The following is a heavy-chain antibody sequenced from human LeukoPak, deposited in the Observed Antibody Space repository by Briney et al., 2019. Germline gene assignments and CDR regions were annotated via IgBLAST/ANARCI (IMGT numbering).Heavy chain of an antibody. CDR3: ARDCSGGSCSDY. J-gene: IGHJ4*02. CDR2: ISAYNGNT. D-gene: IGHD2-15*01. V-gene: IGHV1-18*01. CDR1: GYTFTSYG. Sequence: ASVKVSCKTSGYTFTSYGISWVRQAPGQGLEWMGWISAYNGNTNYAQKLQGRVTMTTDTSTSTAYMELRSLRSDDTAVYYCARDCSGGSCSDYWGQGTLVTVSS.